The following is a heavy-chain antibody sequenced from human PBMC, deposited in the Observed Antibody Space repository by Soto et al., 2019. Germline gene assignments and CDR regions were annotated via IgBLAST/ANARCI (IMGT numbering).Heavy chain of an antibody. CDR2: IDPRDSYT. D-gene: IGHD1-26*01. V-gene: IGHV5-10-1*01. CDR1: GYTFTTFW. J-gene: IGHJ4*02. CDR3: VKEGKMGVEGFDF. Sequence: GESLKISCTGFGYTFTTFWISWVRQMPGRGLEWMGRIDPRDSYTNYSPSSQGHVTISRDNSKNTLYLQMNSLRAEDTAIYYCVKEGKMGVEGFDFWGQGTLVTVSS.